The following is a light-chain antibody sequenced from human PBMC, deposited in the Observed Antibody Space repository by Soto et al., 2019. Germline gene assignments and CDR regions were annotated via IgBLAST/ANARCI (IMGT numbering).Light chain of an antibody. Sequence: QSVLTQPASVSGSPGQSITISCTGTSSDVGGYNYVSWYQQHPGKAPKLMIYDVSNRPSGVSNRFSGSKSGNTASLTISGLQAEDEADYYCSSYTRSSDPSHVFGTGTKVTVL. CDR3: SSYTRSSDPSHV. CDR1: SSDVGGYNY. CDR2: DVS. J-gene: IGLJ1*01. V-gene: IGLV2-14*01.